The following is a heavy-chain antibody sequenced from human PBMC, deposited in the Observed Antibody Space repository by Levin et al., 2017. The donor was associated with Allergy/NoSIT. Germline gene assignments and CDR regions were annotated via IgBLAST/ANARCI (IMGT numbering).Heavy chain of an antibody. CDR2: IIPIFGTA. V-gene: IGHV1-69*13. J-gene: IGHJ5*02. D-gene: IGHD1-26*01. CDR1: GGTFSSYA. Sequence: SVKVSCKASGGTFSSYAISWVRQAPGQGLEWMGGIIPIFGTANYAQKFQGRVTITADESTSTAYMELSSLRSEDTAVYYCARGWDRASKWFDPWGQGTLVTVSS. CDR3: ARGWDRASKWFDP.